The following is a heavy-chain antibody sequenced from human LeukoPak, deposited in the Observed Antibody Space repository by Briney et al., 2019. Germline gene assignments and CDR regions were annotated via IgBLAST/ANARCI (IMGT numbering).Heavy chain of an antibody. V-gene: IGHV3-11*01. CDR2: ISSSGSTT. CDR3: ARVPRSGGSIDY. J-gene: IGHJ4*02. D-gene: IGHD6-19*01. CDR1: GFTFSDYY. Sequence: GGSLRLSCAASGFTFSDYYMTWIRQAPGKGLEWVSYISSSGSTTHYADSVKGRFTISRNNAKNSLFMQMSNLRAEDTAVYYCARVPRSGGSIDYWGQGTLVTVSS.